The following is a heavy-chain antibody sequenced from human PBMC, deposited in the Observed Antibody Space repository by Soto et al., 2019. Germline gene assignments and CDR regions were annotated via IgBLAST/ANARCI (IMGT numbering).Heavy chain of an antibody. D-gene: IGHD2-15*01. CDR1: GGSISSGGYY. CDR2: IYYSGST. Sequence: SETLSLTCTVSGGSISSGGYYWSWIRQHPGKGLEWIGYIYYSGSTYYNPSLKSRVTISVDTSKNQFSLKLSSVTAADTAVYYCARVRKCSGGSCYWFDPWGQGTLVTVSS. J-gene: IGHJ5*02. V-gene: IGHV4-31*03. CDR3: ARVRKCSGGSCYWFDP.